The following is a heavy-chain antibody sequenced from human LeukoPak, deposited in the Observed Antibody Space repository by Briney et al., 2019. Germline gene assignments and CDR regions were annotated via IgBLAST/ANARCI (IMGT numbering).Heavy chain of an antibody. CDR3: ARGRGYYDFWSGLNWFDP. Sequence: SETLSLTCAVYGVSFSGYYWSWIRQPPGKGLEWIGEINHSGSTNYNPSLKSRVTISVDTSKNQFSLKLSSVTAADTAVYYCARGRGYYDFWSGLNWFDPWGQGTLVTVSS. CDR2: INHSGST. CDR1: GVSFSGYY. V-gene: IGHV4-34*01. D-gene: IGHD3-3*01. J-gene: IGHJ5*02.